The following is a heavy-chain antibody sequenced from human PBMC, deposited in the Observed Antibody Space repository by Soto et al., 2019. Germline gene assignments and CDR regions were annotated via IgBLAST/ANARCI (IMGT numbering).Heavy chain of an antibody. V-gene: IGHV1-2*02. J-gene: IGHJ3*01. CDR3: AKDRVRTPNGADSFDV. D-gene: IGHD2-8*01. CDR2: INPHGGGA. Sequence: QVQLVQSGAEVKKPGASVKVSCKASGYAFGAYYIYWVRQAPGQGLEWMGYINPHGGGARYVQEFRDRLTITTDTPKDTAYRALRSLTSEDTAIYYCAKDRVRTPNGADSFDVWGQGTSVTVS. CDR1: GYAFGAYY.